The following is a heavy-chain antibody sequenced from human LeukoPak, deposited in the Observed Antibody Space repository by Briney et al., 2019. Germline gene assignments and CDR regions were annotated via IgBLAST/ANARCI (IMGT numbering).Heavy chain of an antibody. V-gene: IGHV5-51*01. CDR2: IYPGDSDT. D-gene: IGHD3-10*01. CDR3: ARHVGPSDVPIRGAAPTSIDY. CDR1: GYSFTSYW. J-gene: IGHJ4*02. Sequence: GESLKISCKGSGYSFTSYWIGWVRQMPGKGLEWMGIIYPGDSDTRYSPSFQGQVTISADKSISTAYLQWSSLKASDTAMYYCARHVGPSDVPIRGAAPTSIDYWGQGTPVTVSS.